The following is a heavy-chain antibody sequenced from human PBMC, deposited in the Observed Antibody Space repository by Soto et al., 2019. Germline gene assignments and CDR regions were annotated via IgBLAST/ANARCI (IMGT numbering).Heavy chain of an antibody. CDR1: GFTFTSSA. V-gene: IGHV1-58*02. CDR2: IVVGSGNT. Sequence: QMQLVQSGPEVKKPGTSVKVSCKASGFTFTSSAMQWVRQARGQRLEWIGWIVVGSGNTNYAQKFQERVTITRDMSKSTAYMELSSMRSEDTAVYYCAAGAGGYDQYCYYGMDVWGQGTTVTVSS. CDR3: AAGAGGYDQYCYYGMDV. D-gene: IGHD5-12*01. J-gene: IGHJ6*02.